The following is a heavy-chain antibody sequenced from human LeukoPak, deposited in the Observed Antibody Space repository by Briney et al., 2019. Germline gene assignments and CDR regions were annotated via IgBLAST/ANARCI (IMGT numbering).Heavy chain of an antibody. Sequence: KSSETLSLTCTVSGASLNTYYWTWIRQPPGKGLEWMGDIYPSGSTIYNPSLKSRVTMSLDTSKSQFSLKLSSVTAADTAVYFCARANPSYCTGERCSSPYFDYWGQGSLVTVSS. J-gene: IGHJ4*02. CDR1: GASLNTYY. CDR2: IYPSGST. CDR3: ARANPSYCTGERCSSPYFDY. V-gene: IGHV4-4*08. D-gene: IGHD2-8*02.